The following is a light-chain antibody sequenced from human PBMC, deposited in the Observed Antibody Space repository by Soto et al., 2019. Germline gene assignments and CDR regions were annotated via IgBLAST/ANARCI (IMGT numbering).Light chain of an antibody. J-gene: IGKJ5*01. V-gene: IGKV3-11*01. CDR1: QSVSTY. CDR3: QQRSNWPPIT. CDR2: DAS. Sequence: EMVLTQSPATLSLSPWEGATLSCRASQSVSTYLAWYQQKPAQAPRLLIYDASNRATGIPARFSGSGSGTDFTLTISSLEPEDFAVYYCQQRSNWPPITFGQGTRLEIK.